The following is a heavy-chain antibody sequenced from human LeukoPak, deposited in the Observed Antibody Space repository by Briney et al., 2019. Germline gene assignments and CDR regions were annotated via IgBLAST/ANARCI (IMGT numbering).Heavy chain of an antibody. Sequence: GGSLRLSCAASGFTFTTYAMSWVRQAPGKGLEWVSTVSDRDGSTYYADSVKGRFTISRDSSKNTLYLQMSSLRAEDTATFYCAKYYYDSSGRGNDAFDVWGQGTLVTVSS. V-gene: IGHV3-23*01. D-gene: IGHD3-22*01. CDR2: VSDRDGST. CDR3: AKYYYDSSGRGNDAFDV. CDR1: GFTFTTYA. J-gene: IGHJ3*01.